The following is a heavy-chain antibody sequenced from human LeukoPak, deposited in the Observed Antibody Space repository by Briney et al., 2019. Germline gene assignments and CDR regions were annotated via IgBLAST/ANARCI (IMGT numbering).Heavy chain of an antibody. Sequence: SETLSLTCTVSGGSISSSSYYWGWIRQPPGKGLEWIGSIYYSGSTYYNPSLKSRVTISVDTSKNQFSLKLSSVTAADTAVYYCARHDPPFQKVPADAFDIWGQGTMVTVSS. CDR1: GGSISSSSYY. CDR3: ARHDPPFQKVPADAFDI. V-gene: IGHV4-39*01. CDR2: IYYSGST. D-gene: IGHD2-2*01. J-gene: IGHJ3*02.